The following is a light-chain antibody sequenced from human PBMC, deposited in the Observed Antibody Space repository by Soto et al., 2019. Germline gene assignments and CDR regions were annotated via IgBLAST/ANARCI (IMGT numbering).Light chain of an antibody. CDR3: PQYGGSPPYT. V-gene: IGKV3-20*01. Sequence: EIVLTQSPGTLSLSPGERATLSCRASQSVSSSYLAWYQQKPGQAPRLLIYAASSRATGIPDRFSGSGSGTDFTLTISRLEPEDFAVYYCPQYGGSPPYTFGQGTKLEIK. CDR2: AAS. J-gene: IGKJ2*01. CDR1: QSVSSSY.